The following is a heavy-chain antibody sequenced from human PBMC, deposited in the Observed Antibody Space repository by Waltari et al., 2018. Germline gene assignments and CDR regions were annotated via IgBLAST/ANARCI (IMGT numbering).Heavy chain of an antibody. J-gene: IGHJ3*02. Sequence: QVQLVQSGAEVKKPGSSVKVSCKASGGTFSSYAISWVRQAPGQGLEWMGGIIPILGIANYAQKFQGRVTITADKSTSTAYMELSSLRSEDTAVYYCARPQSYYDSSGYLSAFDIWGQGTMVTVSS. CDR2: IIPILGIA. D-gene: IGHD3-22*01. CDR3: ARPQSYYDSSGYLSAFDI. V-gene: IGHV1-69*10. CDR1: GGTFSSYA.